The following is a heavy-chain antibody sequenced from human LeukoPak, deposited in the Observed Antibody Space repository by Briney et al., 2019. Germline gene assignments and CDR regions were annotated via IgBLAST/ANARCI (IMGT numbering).Heavy chain of an antibody. CDR3: ARVLTSRVMAAAGTHTVWFDP. V-gene: IGHV4-34*01. D-gene: IGHD6-13*01. CDR2: INHSGST. Sequence: SETLSLTCAVYGGSFSGYYWSWIRQPPGKGLEWIGEINHSGSTNYNPSLKSRVTISVDTSKNQFSLKLSSVTAADTAAYYCARVLTSRVMAAAGTHTVWFDPWGQGTLVTVSS. CDR1: GGSFSGYY. J-gene: IGHJ5*02.